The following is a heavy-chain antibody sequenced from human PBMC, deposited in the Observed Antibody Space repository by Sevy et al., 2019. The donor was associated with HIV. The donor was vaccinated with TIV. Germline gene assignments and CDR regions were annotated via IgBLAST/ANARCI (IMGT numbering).Heavy chain of an antibody. CDR2: ISSRSSTI. CDR3: ASGSNHKNFDY. Sequence: GGSLRLSCAASGFNFSISDMNWVRQAPGKGLEWVSFISSRSSTIYYADSVKGRFTISRDNAKNSLYLQMNSLRDDDTAVYYCASGSNHKNFDYWGQGTLVTVSS. V-gene: IGHV3-48*02. D-gene: IGHD3-10*01. CDR1: GFNFSISD. J-gene: IGHJ4*02.